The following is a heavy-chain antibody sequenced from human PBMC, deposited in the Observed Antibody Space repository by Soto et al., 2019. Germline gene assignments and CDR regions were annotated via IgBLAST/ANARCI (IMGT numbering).Heavy chain of an antibody. CDR2: IIPIFGTA. CDR3: ARANGDQYYYYYDGMDV. Sequence: QVQLVQSGAEVKKPGSSVKVSCKASGGTFSSYAISWVRQAPGQGLEWMGGIIPIFGTANYAQKFQGRVTITADESTSTAYMELSSLRSEDTAGYYCARANGDQYYYYYDGMDVWGQGTTVTVSS. D-gene: IGHD7-27*01. V-gene: IGHV1-69*01. J-gene: IGHJ6*02. CDR1: GGTFSSYA.